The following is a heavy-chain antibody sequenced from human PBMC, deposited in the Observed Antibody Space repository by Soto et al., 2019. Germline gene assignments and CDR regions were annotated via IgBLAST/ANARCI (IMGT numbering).Heavy chain of an antibody. J-gene: IGHJ5*02. CDR2: MNPXSGNT. V-gene: IGHV1-8*01. CDR3: ARERANRLDP. Sequence: QVQLVQSGAEVKKPGASVKVSCKASGYTFTSYDINWVRQATGQGLEWMGWMNPXSGNTXXXXXXXXXVXXTRNTSISXXXXEXXXXRSEDTAVYYCARERANRLDPWGQGTLVTVSS. CDR1: GYTFTSYD.